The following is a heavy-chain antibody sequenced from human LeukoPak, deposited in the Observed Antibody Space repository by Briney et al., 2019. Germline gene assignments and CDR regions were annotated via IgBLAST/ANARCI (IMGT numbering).Heavy chain of an antibody. Sequence: GGSLRPSCAASGFTFSSYSMNWVRQAPGKGLEWVSSISSSSSYIYYADSVKGRFTISRDNAKNSLYLQMNSLRAEDTAVYYCARDRDVTYYYYGMDVWGQGTTVTVSS. D-gene: IGHD3-10*01. CDR2: ISSSSSYI. CDR3: ARDRDVTYYYYGMDV. V-gene: IGHV3-21*01. CDR1: GFTFSSYS. J-gene: IGHJ6*02.